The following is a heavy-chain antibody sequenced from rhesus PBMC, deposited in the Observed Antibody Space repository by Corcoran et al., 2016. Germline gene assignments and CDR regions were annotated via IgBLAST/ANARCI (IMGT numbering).Heavy chain of an antibody. Sequence: EVQLVESGGGLVQPGGSLRLSCAASGFTFSSYGMSWVRQAPGKGLEWVSYISNGVGSKYYADSVKVRFTIARDNSKNSLSLQMNSLRAEDTAVYYCAKDAREYCSSTYCSSGVDYWGQGVLVTVSS. CDR2: ISNGVGSK. CDR3: AKDAREYCSSTYCSSGVDY. J-gene: IGHJ4*01. CDR1: GFTFSSYG. D-gene: IGHD2-15*01. V-gene: IGHV3S5*01.